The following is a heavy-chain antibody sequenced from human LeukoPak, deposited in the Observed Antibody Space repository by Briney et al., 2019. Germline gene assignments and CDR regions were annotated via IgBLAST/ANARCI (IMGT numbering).Heavy chain of an antibody. Sequence: GGSLRPSCAASGFTFSSYSMNWVRQAPGKGLEWVSSISSSSSYIYYAGPVKGRFTISRDNAKNSLYLQMNSLRAEDTAVYYCARANIAVAGGFDYWGQGTLVTVSS. CDR3: ARANIAVAGGFDY. D-gene: IGHD6-19*01. CDR1: GFTFSSYS. V-gene: IGHV3-21*01. J-gene: IGHJ4*02. CDR2: ISSSSSYI.